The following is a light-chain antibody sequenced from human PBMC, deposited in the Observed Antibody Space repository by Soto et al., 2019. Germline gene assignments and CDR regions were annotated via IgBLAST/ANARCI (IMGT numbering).Light chain of an antibody. V-gene: IGKV1D-8*01. CDR2: AAS. CDR1: QVISSY. J-gene: IGKJ1*01. CDR3: QQYYSFPVT. Sequence: VIWMTQSPSLLSASTGDRVTISCRMSQVISSYLAWYQQKPGKAPELLIYAASTLQGGVPSRFSGSGSGTDFTLTISCLQSEDFATYYCQQYYSFPVTFGQGTKVEIK.